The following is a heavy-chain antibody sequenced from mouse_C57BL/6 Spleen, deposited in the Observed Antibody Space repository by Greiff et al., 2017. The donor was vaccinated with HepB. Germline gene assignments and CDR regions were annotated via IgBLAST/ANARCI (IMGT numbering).Heavy chain of an antibody. V-gene: IGHV1-55*01. CDR2: IYPGSGST. D-gene: IGHD1-1*01. CDR3: ASGGSSLAWFAD. CDR1: GYTFTSYW. J-gene: IGHJ3*01. Sequence: QVQLQQPGAELVKPGASVKMSCKASGYTFTSYWITWVKQRPGQGLEWIGDIYPGSGSTNYNEKFKSKATLTVDTSSSTAYMQLSSLTSEDSAVYYCASGGSSLAWFADWGQGTLVTVAA.